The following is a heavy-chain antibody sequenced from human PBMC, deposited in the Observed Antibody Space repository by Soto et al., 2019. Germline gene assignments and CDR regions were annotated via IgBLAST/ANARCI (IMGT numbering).Heavy chain of an antibody. CDR2: IYYSGST. V-gene: IGHV4-30-4*01. D-gene: IGHD6-13*01. Sequence: SSETLSLTCTVAGGSISSGDYYWSWIRQPPGKGLEWIGYIYYSGSTYYNPSLKSRVTISVDTSKNQFSLKLSSVTAADTAVYYCARLPTLAAPSYYGMDVWGQGTTVTVSS. CDR3: ARLPTLAAPSYYGMDV. J-gene: IGHJ6*02. CDR1: GGSISSGDYY.